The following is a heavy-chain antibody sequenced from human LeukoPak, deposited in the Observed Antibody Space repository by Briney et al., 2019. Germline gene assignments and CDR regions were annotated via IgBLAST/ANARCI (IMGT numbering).Heavy chain of an antibody. Sequence: GGSLRLSCAASGFTFSTYAMHWVRQAPGKGLEWVAVISYDGSQKYYGDSVRGRFTISRDNSQNTLYLQLNSLRPEDSAIYYCANSNTDGWGYFQHWGQGTLVIVSS. CDR1: GFTFSTYA. CDR3: ANSNTDGWGYFQH. D-gene: IGHD5-24*01. CDR2: ISYDGSQK. J-gene: IGHJ1*01. V-gene: IGHV3-30-3*02.